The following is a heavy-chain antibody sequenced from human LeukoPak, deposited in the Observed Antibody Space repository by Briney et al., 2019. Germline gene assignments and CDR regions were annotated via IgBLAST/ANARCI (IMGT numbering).Heavy chain of an antibody. CDR2: ISSSGSYI. D-gene: IGHD2-21*02. V-gene: IGHV3-21*01. CDR3: ASRASCGGDCYQFDY. J-gene: IGHJ4*02. CDR1: GFTFSNYN. Sequence: GGSLILSCAASGFTFSNYNMNWVRQAPGKGLEWVSSISSSGSYIYYADSMKGRFTISRDNAKNSLYLQMNSLRAEDTAVYYCASRASCGGDCYQFDYWGQGTLVTVSS.